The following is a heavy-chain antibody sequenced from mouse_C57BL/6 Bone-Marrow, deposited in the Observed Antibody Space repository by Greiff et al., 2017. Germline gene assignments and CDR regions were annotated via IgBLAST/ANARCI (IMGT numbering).Heavy chain of an antibody. Sequence: QVHVKQPGAELVKPGASVKLSCKASGYTFTSYWMHWVKQRPGRGLEWIGRIDPNSGGTKYNEKFKSKATLTVDKPSSTAYMQLSSLTSEDSAVYYCARGDWYAMDYWGQGTSVTVSS. D-gene: IGHD3-3*01. CDR3: ARGDWYAMDY. CDR2: IDPNSGGT. V-gene: IGHV1-72*01. J-gene: IGHJ4*01. CDR1: GYTFTSYW.